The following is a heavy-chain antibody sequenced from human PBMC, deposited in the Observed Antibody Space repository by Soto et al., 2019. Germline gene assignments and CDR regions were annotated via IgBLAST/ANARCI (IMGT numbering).Heavy chain of an antibody. CDR3: AREPRKTGSTTREGYYGMDV. CDR2: INPNSGGT. D-gene: IGHD2-2*01. Sequence: ASVKVSCKASGYTFTGYYMHWVRQAPGQGLEWMGWINPNSGGTNYAQKFQGWVTMTRDTSISTAYMELSRLRSGDTAVYYCAREPRKTGSTTREGYYGMDVWGQGTTVTVSS. V-gene: IGHV1-2*04. J-gene: IGHJ6*02. CDR1: GYTFTGYY.